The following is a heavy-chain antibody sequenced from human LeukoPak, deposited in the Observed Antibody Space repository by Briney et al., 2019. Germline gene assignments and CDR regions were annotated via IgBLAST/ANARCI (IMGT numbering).Heavy chain of an antibody. V-gene: IGHV3-15*01. CDR2: IKRKTDGGTT. D-gene: IGHD3-10*01. J-gene: IGHJ4*02. CDR1: GFSFSNAW. Sequence: GGSLRLSCAASGFSFSNAWMTWVRQAPGKGLEWVGHIKRKTDGGTTDYAAPVKGRFTISRDDSKNTLYLQMNSLKTEDTAVYYCNTGGGLVRGTHDWGQGTLVTVSS. CDR3: NTGGGLVRGTHD.